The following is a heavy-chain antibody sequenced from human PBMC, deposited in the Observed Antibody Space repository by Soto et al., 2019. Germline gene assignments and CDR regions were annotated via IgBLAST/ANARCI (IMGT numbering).Heavy chain of an antibody. CDR2: IYYSGST. Sequence: SETLSLTCTVSGGSISSYYWSWIRQPPGKGLEWIGYIYYSGSTNYNPSLKSRVTISVDTSKNQFSLKLSSVTAADTAVYYCARWDYDILTRPGAFDIWGQGTMVIVSS. V-gene: IGHV4-59*01. D-gene: IGHD3-9*01. CDR3: ARWDYDILTRPGAFDI. J-gene: IGHJ3*02. CDR1: GGSISSYY.